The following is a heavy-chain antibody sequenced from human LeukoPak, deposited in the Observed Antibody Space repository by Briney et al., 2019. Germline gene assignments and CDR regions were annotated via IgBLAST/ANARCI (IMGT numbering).Heavy chain of an antibody. CDR1: GYTFTDYY. D-gene: IGHD5-18*01. Sequence: ASVTVSCKASGYTFTDYYIHWVRQAPRQGLEWMGRINPNSGGTNSAQEFQGRVTMTRDTSISTAYMELSRLRSDDKAVYYCARGEWLLHYWGQGILVTVSS. CDR2: INPNSGGT. CDR3: ARGEWLLHY. V-gene: IGHV1-2*06. J-gene: IGHJ4*02.